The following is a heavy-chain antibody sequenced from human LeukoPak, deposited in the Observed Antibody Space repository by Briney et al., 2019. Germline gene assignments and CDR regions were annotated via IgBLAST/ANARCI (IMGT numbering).Heavy chain of an antibody. Sequence: GGSLRLSCAASGLTFSSYGMHWVRQAPGKGLEWVAVISYDGSNKYYADSVKGRFTISRDNSKNTLCLQMNSLRAEDTAVYYCATWYSSGWHDAFDIWGQGTMVTVSS. D-gene: IGHD6-19*01. CDR1: GLTFSSYG. CDR2: ISYDGSNK. V-gene: IGHV3-30*03. CDR3: ATWYSSGWHDAFDI. J-gene: IGHJ3*02.